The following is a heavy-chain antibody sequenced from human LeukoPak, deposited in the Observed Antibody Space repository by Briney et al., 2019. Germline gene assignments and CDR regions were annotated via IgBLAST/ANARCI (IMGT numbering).Heavy chain of an antibody. CDR1: GGSISNSY. J-gene: IGHJ4*02. V-gene: IGHV4-59*10. CDR2: IYSTGTS. D-gene: IGHD1-26*01. CDR3: ARGPGGATREGFDY. Sequence: SETLSFTCSVDGGSISNSYWSWIRQPAATVLLLIGRIYSTGTSTYNPSLKRRVTMSVDTSKNQFSLKLISVTAADMAVYYCARGPGGATREGFDYWGQGTLVTVSS.